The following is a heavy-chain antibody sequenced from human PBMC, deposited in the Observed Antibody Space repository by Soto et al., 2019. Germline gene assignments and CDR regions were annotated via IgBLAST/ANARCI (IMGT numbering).Heavy chain of an antibody. V-gene: IGHV4-61*01. D-gene: IGHD3-10*01. CDR3: ARFGGGATAFDI. CDR2: IYYSGST. Sequence: SETLSLTCTVSGGSVSSGSYYWSWIRQPPGKGLEWIGYIYYSGSTNYNPSLKRRVTISVDTSKNQFSRKLSSVTAADTAVYYCARFGGGATAFDIWGQGTMVT. CDR1: GGSVSSGSYY. J-gene: IGHJ3*02.